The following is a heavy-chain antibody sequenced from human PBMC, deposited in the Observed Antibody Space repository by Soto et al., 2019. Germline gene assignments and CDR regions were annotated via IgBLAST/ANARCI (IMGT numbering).Heavy chain of an antibody. D-gene: IGHD2-8*01. Sequence: QVQLVQSGAAVKKPGSSVKVSCKASGGTFSTYTISWVRQAPGQGLEWMGRIIPIPGIANYEQKFQGRVTITADKSTSTVYMELSSLRSEDTAVYYCARATNGYEVFDDWGQGTLVTVSS. V-gene: IGHV1-69*02. CDR2: IIPIPGIA. CDR1: GGTFSTYT. CDR3: ARATNGYEVFDD. J-gene: IGHJ4*02.